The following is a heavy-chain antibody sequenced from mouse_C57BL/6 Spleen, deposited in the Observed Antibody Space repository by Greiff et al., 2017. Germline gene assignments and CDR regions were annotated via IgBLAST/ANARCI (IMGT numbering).Heavy chain of an antibody. J-gene: IGHJ4*01. V-gene: IGHV1-82*01. Sequence: QVQLQESGPELVKPGASVKISCKASGYAFSSSWMNWVKQRPGKGLEWIGRIYPGDGDTNYNGKFKGKATLTADKSSSTAYMQLSSLTSEDSAVYFGARAYGNYYAMDYWGQGTSVTVSS. D-gene: IGHD2-1*01. CDR2: IYPGDGDT. CDR3: ARAYGNYYAMDY. CDR1: GYAFSSSW.